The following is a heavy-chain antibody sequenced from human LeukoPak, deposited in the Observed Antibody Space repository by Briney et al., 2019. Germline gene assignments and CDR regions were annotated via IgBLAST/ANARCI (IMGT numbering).Heavy chain of an antibody. Sequence: SETLSLTCTVSGGSISSYYWSWIRQPPGKGLEWIGYIYYSGSTNCNPSLKSRVTISVDTSKNQFSLKLSSVTAADTAVYYCARVGARWFEHTAPDYWGQGTLVTVSS. CDR2: IYYSGST. V-gene: IGHV4-59*01. CDR3: ARVGARWFEHTAPDY. J-gene: IGHJ4*02. CDR1: GGSISSYY. D-gene: IGHD3-10*01.